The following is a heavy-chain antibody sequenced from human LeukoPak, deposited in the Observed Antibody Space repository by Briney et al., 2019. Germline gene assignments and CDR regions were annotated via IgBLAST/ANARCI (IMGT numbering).Heavy chain of an antibody. CDR2: IIPIFGTA. Sequence: ASGKVSCKASGGTFSSYAISWVRQAPGQGLEWMGGIIPIFGTANYAQKFQGRVTITADESTSTAYMELSSLRSEDTAVYYCARDPYSSGWYPSRFDPWGQGTLVTVSS. V-gene: IGHV1-69*13. CDR1: GGTFSSYA. D-gene: IGHD6-19*01. J-gene: IGHJ5*02. CDR3: ARDPYSSGWYPSRFDP.